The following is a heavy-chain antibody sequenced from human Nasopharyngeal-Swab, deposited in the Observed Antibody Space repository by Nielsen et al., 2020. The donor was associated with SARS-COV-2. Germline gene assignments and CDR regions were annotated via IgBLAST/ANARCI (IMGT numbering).Heavy chain of an antibody. Sequence: SVKVSCKASGGTFSSYAISWVRQAPGQGLEWMGRIIPILGIANYAQKFQGRVTITADKSTSTAYMELSSLRSEDTAVYYCAVVPPPAQYCSGGSCYSDYWGQGTLVTVSS. CDR3: AVVPPPAQYCSGGSCYSDY. J-gene: IGHJ4*02. D-gene: IGHD2-15*01. CDR1: GGTFSSYA. CDR2: IIPILGIA. V-gene: IGHV1-69*04.